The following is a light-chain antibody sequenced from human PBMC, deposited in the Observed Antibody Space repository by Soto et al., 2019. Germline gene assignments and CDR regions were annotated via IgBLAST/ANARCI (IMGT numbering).Light chain of an antibody. CDR3: SSYTSSTLYV. V-gene: IGLV2-14*01. CDR2: EVS. J-gene: IGLJ1*01. CDR1: SSDVGGYNY. Sequence: QSVLTQPASVSGSPGQSITISCTGTSSDVGGYNYVSWYLQHPGKAPKLMIYEVSNRPSGVSNRFSGSKSGNTASLTISGLQAEDEADYYCSSYTSSTLYVFGTGTKVTVL.